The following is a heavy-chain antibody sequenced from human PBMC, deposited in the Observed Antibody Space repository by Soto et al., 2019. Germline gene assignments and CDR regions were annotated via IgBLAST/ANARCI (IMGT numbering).Heavy chain of an antibody. V-gene: IGHV1-69*13. CDR2: IIPIFGTA. Sequence: SVKVSCKASGGTFSSYAISWVRQAPGQGLEWMGGIIPIFGTANYAQKFQGRVTITADESTSTAYMELGSLRSEDTAVYYCAVGIDRGGYYFDYWGQGTLVTVSS. CDR1: GGTFSSYA. D-gene: IGHD2-15*01. CDR3: AVGIDRGGYYFDY. J-gene: IGHJ4*02.